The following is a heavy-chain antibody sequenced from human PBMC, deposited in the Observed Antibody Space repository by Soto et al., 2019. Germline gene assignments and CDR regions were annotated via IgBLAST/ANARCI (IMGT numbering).Heavy chain of an antibody. CDR3: ARETLGYCSGGSCYSFDY. J-gene: IGHJ4*02. CDR2: IYYSGST. CDR1: GGSISSGGYY. V-gene: IGHV4-31*03. Sequence: QVQLQESGPGLVKPSQTLSLTCTVSGGSISSGGYYWSWIRQHPGKGLEWIGYIYYSGSTYYNPSLKSRVTIAVDTSKNQFSLKLSSVTAADTAVYYCARETLGYCSGGSCYSFDYWGQGTLVTVSS. D-gene: IGHD2-15*01.